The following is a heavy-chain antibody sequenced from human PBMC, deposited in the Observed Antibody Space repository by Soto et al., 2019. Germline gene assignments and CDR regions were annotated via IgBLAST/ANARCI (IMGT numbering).Heavy chain of an antibody. CDR3: ARDTDRDGYNSGDAFDI. CDR2: IYYSGST. D-gene: IGHD5-12*01. CDR1: GGSISSYY. Sequence: QVQLQESGPGLVKPSETLSLTCTVSGGSISSYYWSWIRQPPGKGLECIGYIYYSGSTNYNPSLKSRVTISVDTSKNQFSLKLSSVTAADTAVYYCARDTDRDGYNSGDAFDIWGQGTMVTVSS. J-gene: IGHJ3*02. V-gene: IGHV4-59*01.